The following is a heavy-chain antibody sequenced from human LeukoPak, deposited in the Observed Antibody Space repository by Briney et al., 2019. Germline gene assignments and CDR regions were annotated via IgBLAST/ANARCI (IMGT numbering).Heavy chain of an antibody. D-gene: IGHD6-19*01. V-gene: IGHV3-30*04. CDR1: GFTFSSYA. Sequence: GGSLRLSCAASGFTFSSYAMHWVRQAPGKGLEWVAVISYDGSNKYYADSVKGRFTISRDNSKTTTYLQMNSLRAEDTAVYYCARDEGSGWIGYWGQGTLVTVSS. J-gene: IGHJ4*02. CDR3: ARDEGSGWIGY. CDR2: ISYDGSNK.